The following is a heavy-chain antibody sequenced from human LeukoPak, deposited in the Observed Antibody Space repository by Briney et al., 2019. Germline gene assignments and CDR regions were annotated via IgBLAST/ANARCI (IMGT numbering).Heavy chain of an antibody. CDR1: GVTLSNYA. J-gene: IGHJ4*02. CDR3: TRDFDFSSAI. V-gene: IGHV3-74*01. CDR2: ISPDGSTT. Sequence: PGGSLRLSCVASGVTLSNYAMSWARQAPGKGLVWVSRISPDGSTTGHADSVKGRFTTSRDNAKNTLFLQMNSLRAEDTAVYYCTRDFDFSSAIWGQGTLVTVSS. D-gene: IGHD3-3*01.